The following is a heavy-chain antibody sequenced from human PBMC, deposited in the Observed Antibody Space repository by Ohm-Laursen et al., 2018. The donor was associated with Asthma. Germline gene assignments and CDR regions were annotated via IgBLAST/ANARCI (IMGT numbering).Heavy chain of an antibody. Sequence: AASVKVSCKASGYTFTSYDIDWVRQATGQGLEWMGWVNPNSGNTDYTQKFQGRVTMARNTSISTAYMELSSLTSEDTAVYYCARVVGTTSAFDIWGQGTVVTVSS. CDR2: VNPNSGNT. CDR3: ARVVGTTSAFDI. J-gene: IGHJ3*02. CDR1: GYTFTSYD. V-gene: IGHV1-8*01. D-gene: IGHD1-26*01.